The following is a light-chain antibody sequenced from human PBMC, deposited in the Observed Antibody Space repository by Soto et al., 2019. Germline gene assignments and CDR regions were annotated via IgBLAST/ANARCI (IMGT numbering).Light chain of an antibody. CDR1: QTVSGYY. J-gene: IGKJ3*01. V-gene: IGKV3-20*01. Sequence: EIVLTQSPGTLSLSPGERATLSCRASQTVSGYYLPWYQQKPGQAPRLLIYNTSRRAAGIPDRFSGSGSGTDFTLTISRLAPEDFAVFYCQQYASSPFTFGPGTKVDIK. CDR3: QQYASSPFT. CDR2: NTS.